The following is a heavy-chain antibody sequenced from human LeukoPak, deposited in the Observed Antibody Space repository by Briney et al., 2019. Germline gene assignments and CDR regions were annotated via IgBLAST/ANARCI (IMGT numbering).Heavy chain of an antibody. CDR1: GFTVSSNY. Sequence: GGSLRLSCAASGFTVSSNYMSWVRQAPGKGLEWVSVIYSGGSTYYADSVKGRFTISRDNSKSTLYIQMNSLRAEDTAVYYCARVKEYSSSFFIFYYFDYWGQGTLVTVSS. V-gene: IGHV3-53*01. CDR3: ARVKEYSSSFFIFYYFDY. D-gene: IGHD6-6*01. J-gene: IGHJ4*02. CDR2: IYSGGST.